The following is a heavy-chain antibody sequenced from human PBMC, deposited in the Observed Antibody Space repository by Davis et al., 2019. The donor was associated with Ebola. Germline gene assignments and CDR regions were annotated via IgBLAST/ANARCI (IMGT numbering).Heavy chain of an antibody. V-gene: IGHV1-2*02. CDR1: GYTFTSNH. CDR2: INPNSGGT. CDR3: ARGGPLAYDALHI. J-gene: IGHJ3*02. Sequence: ASVKVSCKASGYTFTSNHMHWVRQAPGQGLEWMGWINPNSGGTNFAQKFQGRVTMTRDTSISTAYMELRRLTSADTAVYYCARGGPLAYDALHIWGQGTVVTVSS.